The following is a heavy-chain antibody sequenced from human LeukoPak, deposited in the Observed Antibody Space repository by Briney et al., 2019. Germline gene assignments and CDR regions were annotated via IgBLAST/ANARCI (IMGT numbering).Heavy chain of an antibody. CDR2: IYYSGST. Sequence: SETLSLTCTVSGGSISSGDYYWSWICQPPGKGLEWIGYIYYSGSTYYNPSLKSRVTISVDTSKNQFSLKLSSVTAADTAVYYCARGYSGYGYYFDYWGQGTLVTVSS. CDR3: ARGYSGYGYYFDY. V-gene: IGHV4-30-4*01. CDR1: GGSISSGDYY. J-gene: IGHJ4*02. D-gene: IGHD5-12*01.